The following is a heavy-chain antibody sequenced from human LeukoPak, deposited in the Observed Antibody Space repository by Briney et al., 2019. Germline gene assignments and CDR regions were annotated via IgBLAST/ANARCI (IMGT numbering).Heavy chain of an antibody. J-gene: IGHJ4*02. CDR2: IIPILGIA. V-gene: IGHV1-69*04. CDR3: ARVGFYGGNTRLDY. D-gene: IGHD4-23*01. Sequence: ASVKASCKASGGTFSSYAISWVRQAPGQGLEWMGRIIPILGIANYAQKFQGRVTITADKSTSTAYMELSSLRSEDTAVYYCARVGFYGGNTRLDYWGQGTLVTVSS. CDR1: GGTFSSYA.